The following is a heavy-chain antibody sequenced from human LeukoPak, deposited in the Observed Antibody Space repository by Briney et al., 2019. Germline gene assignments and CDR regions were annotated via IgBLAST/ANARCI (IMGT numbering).Heavy chain of an antibody. J-gene: IGHJ2*01. CDR1: GGFISRYY. V-gene: IGHV4-59*01. Sequence: SETLSLTCTVSGGFISRYYWSWIWQPPGKGLEWIGYIYYSRTTEYNPSLKSRVTISADTSKNQFSLKLNSVTAADTAVYYCVRRQLELQYFDLWGRGTLVAVSS. D-gene: IGHD1-26*01. CDR3: VRRQLELQYFDL. CDR2: IYYSRTT.